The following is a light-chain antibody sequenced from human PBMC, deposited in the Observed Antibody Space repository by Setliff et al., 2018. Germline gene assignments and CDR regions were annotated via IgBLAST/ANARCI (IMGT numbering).Light chain of an antibody. CDR3: ALYMGSGISL. CDR2: STN. Sequence: QTVVTQEPSFSVSPGGTVTLTCGLSSGSVSTNYYPSWYQQTPGQTPRTLIYSTNTRSSGVPDRFAGSILGNKAALTITGARADDESDYYCALYMGSGISLFGGGTKGTVL. CDR1: SGSVSTNYY. J-gene: IGLJ3*02. V-gene: IGLV8-61*01.